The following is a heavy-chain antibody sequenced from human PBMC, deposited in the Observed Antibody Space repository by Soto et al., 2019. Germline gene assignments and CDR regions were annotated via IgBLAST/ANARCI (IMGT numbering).Heavy chain of an antibody. Sequence: SETLSLTCTVSGGSISSGSYSWGWIRQSPGKGLEWIGTIYSSENTYYNPSLLSRVTISVDTSKNEFSLRLSPVTAADTAVYYCARLNGYCISTNCHGYYGMDVWGQGTTVTVSS. V-gene: IGHV4-39*01. CDR1: GGSISSGSYS. J-gene: IGHJ6*02. CDR3: ARLNGYCISTNCHGYYGMDV. D-gene: IGHD2-2*03. CDR2: IYSSENT.